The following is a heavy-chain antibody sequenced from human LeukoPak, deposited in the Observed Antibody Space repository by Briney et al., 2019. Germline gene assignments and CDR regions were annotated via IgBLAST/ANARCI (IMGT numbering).Heavy chain of an antibody. Sequence: ASVKVSCKASGYTFTSYGISWVRQAPGQGLEWMGWISAYNGNTNYAQKLQGRVTMTTDTSTSTAYMELGNLRSDDTAVYYCARAPEWIQLWLVDYWGQGTLVTVSS. CDR2: ISAYNGNT. J-gene: IGHJ4*02. CDR1: GYTFTSYG. CDR3: ARAPEWIQLWLVDY. V-gene: IGHV1-18*01. D-gene: IGHD5-18*01.